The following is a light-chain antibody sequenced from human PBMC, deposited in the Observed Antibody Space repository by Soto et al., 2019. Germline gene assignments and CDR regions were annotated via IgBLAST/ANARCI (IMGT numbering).Light chain of an antibody. CDR3: QQYNSYSWT. CDR2: DAS. V-gene: IGKV1-5*01. J-gene: IGKJ1*01. CDR1: QSIGRW. Sequence: DIQMTQSPSTLSASIGDRVTITCRASQSIGRWLAWYQQKPGKAPNLLIYDASSLQSGVPSRFSGSGSGTEFTLTISSLQPDDFATYSCQQYNSYSWTFGQGTKVDI.